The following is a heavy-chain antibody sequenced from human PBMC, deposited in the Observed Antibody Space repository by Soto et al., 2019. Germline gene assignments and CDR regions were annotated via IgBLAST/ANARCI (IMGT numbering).Heavy chain of an antibody. Sequence: EVQLVESGGGLVQPGGSLRLSCAASGFTFTSYGMNWVRQAPGKGLEWVSYISSSSSTIYYADSVKGRFTITRDNAKNSLYLQMSSLRDEDTAIYYCASGYSYMGYWGQGTLVTVSS. D-gene: IGHD5-18*01. CDR3: ASGYSYMGY. V-gene: IGHV3-48*02. CDR1: GFTFTSYG. CDR2: ISSSSSTI. J-gene: IGHJ4*02.